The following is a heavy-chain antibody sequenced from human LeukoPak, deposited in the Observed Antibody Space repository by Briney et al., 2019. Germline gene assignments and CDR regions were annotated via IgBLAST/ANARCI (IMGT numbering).Heavy chain of an antibody. CDR1: GGSFSGYY. V-gene: IGHV4-59*08. CDR3: ARHRYSSGWIDY. Sequence: SETLSLTCAVYGGSFSGYYWSWIRQPPGKGLEWIGYIYYSGSTNYNPSLKSRVTISVDTSKNQFSLKLSSVTAADTAVYYCARHRYSSGWIDYWGQGTLVTVSS. J-gene: IGHJ4*02. CDR2: IYYSGST. D-gene: IGHD6-19*01.